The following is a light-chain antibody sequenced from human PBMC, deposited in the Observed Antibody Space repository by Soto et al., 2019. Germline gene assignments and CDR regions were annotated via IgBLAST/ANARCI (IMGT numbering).Light chain of an antibody. Sequence: ELVLPQSHATLSLSPGARSTLSGRGSQSVSSTYLGWYQQQPGQPPRLLMSGTSNRATGTPDRFSGSGSGTDFTLTISRLEPEDFAVYYCQQYGSPPITFGQGTRLDIK. V-gene: IGKV3-20*01. J-gene: IGKJ5*01. CDR3: QQYGSPPIT. CDR2: GTS. CDR1: QSVSSTY.